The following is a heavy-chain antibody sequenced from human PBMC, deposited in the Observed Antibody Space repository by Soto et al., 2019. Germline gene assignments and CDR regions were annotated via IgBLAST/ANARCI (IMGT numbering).Heavy chain of an antibody. CDR2: ISGSGGST. CDR1: GFTFSSYA. J-gene: IGHJ6*03. V-gene: IGHV3-23*01. D-gene: IGHD6-13*01. Sequence: GGSLRLSCAASGFTFSSYAMSWVRQAPGKGLEWVSAISGSGGSTYYADSVKGRFTISRDNSKNTLYLQMNSLRAEDTAVYYCAKRAAAAPYYYYYMDVWGKGTTVTVSS. CDR3: AKRAAAAPYYYYYMDV.